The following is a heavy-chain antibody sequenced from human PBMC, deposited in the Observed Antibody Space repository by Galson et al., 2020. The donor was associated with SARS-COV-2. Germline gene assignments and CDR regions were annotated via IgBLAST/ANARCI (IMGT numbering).Heavy chain of an antibody. CDR1: GFSLSTSGMC. D-gene: IGHD3-22*01. V-gene: IGHV2-70*01. CDR3: ARTRITMIVGEDWYFDL. CDR2: IDWDDDK. J-gene: IGHJ2*01. Sequence: SGPTLVKPTQTLTLTCTFSGFSLSTSGMCVSWIRQHPGKALEWLALIDWDDDKYYSTSLKTRLTIPKDTSKNQVVLTMTNMDPVDTATYYCARTRITMIVGEDWYFDLWGRGTLVTVSS.